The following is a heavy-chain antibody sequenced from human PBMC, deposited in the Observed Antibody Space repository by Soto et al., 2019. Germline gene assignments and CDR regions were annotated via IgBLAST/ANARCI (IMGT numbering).Heavy chain of an antibody. CDR2: IYYRGST. CDR3: ARDHGDYFVRRHYFDY. CDR1: GGSISSYY. J-gene: IGHJ4*02. Sequence: SETLSLNCTVSGGSISSYYWSWIRQPPGKGLEWIGYIYYRGSTNYNPSLKSRVTISVDTSKNQFSLKLSSVTAADTAVYYCARDHGDYFVRRHYFDYWGQGTLVTVSS. V-gene: IGHV4-59*01. D-gene: IGHD4-17*01.